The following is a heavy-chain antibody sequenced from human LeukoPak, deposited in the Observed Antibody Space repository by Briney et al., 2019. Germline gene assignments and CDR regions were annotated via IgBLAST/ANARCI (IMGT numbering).Heavy chain of an antibody. CDR1: GYTFTGYY. V-gene: IGHV1-2*02. Sequence: GASVKVSCKASGYTFTGYYMHWVRQAPGQGLEWMGWINPNSGGTNYAQKFQGRVTMTRDTSISTAYMELSRLRSDDTAVYYYARAASNGYEFDYWGQGTLVTVSS. J-gene: IGHJ4*02. D-gene: IGHD5-12*01. CDR2: INPNSGGT. CDR3: ARAASNGYEFDY.